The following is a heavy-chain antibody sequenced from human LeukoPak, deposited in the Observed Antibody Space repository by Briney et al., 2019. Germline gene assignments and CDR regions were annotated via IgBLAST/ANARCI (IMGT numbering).Heavy chain of an antibody. Sequence: PSETLSLTCTVSGGFISSSSYYWGWLRQPPGKGLEWIGSIYYSGSTYYNPSLKSRVTISVDTSKNQFSLKLSSVTAADTAVYYCARLVYYDSSGYYLRTYYFDYWGQGTLVTVSS. J-gene: IGHJ4*02. CDR1: GGFISSSSYY. D-gene: IGHD3-22*01. CDR2: IYYSGST. V-gene: IGHV4-39*01. CDR3: ARLVYYDSSGYYLRTYYFDY.